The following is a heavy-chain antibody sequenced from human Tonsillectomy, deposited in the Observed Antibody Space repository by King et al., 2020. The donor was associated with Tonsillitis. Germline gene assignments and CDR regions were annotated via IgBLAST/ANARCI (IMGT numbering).Heavy chain of an antibody. J-gene: IGHJ6*04. CDR2: ISSRSSYI. D-gene: IGHD3-10*01. CDR3: ARAAGYGSASPLGV. CDR1: GFTFSSYS. Sequence: VQLVESGGGLVKPGGSLRLSCAASGFTFSSYSMNWVRQAPGKGLEWVSSISSRSSYIYYADSVKGRFTISRDDAKSSVFLLMNSLRAEDTAIYYCARAAGYGSASPLGVWGKGTTVTVSS. V-gene: IGHV3-21*06.